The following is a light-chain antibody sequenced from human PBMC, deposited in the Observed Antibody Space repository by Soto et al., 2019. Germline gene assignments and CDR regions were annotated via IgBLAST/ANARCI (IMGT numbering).Light chain of an antibody. V-gene: IGLV4-69*01. CDR3: QTWGSGVWV. Sequence: QLVLTQSSSASASLGASVNLTCTLSSGHSRYAIAWHQQQPEKGPRFLMKLNSDGSHTKGDGIPDRFSGSTSGAERYLTISSLQSEDEADYYCQTWGSGVWVFGGGTKVTVL. CDR1: SGHSRYA. J-gene: IGLJ3*02. CDR2: LNSDGSH.